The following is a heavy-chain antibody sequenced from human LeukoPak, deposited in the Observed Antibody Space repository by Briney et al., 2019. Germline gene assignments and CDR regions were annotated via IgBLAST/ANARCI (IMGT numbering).Heavy chain of an antibody. J-gene: IGHJ4*02. Sequence: GGSLRLSCAASGFTFSSYAMHWVRQAPGKGLEWVAVISYDGSNKYYADSVKGRFTISRDNSKNTLYLQMNSLRAEDTAVYYCARDRIVGATIIWGQGTLVTVSS. CDR1: GFTFSSYA. D-gene: IGHD1-26*01. V-gene: IGHV3-30*14. CDR3: ARDRIVGATII. CDR2: ISYDGSNK.